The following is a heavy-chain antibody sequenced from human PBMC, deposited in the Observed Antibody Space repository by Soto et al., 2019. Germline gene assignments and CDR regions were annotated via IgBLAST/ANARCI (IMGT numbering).Heavy chain of an antibody. CDR1: GFTFSSYG. CDR3: AKGAHYGDLTSYYYYGMDV. CDR2: ISYDGSNK. V-gene: IGHV3-30*18. J-gene: IGHJ6*02. Sequence: QVQLVESGGGVVQPGRSLRLSCAASGFTFSSYGMHWVRQAPGKGLEWVAVISYDGSNKYYADSVKGRFTISRDNSKNTLYLQMNSLSAEDTAVYYCAKGAHYGDLTSYYYYGMDVWGQGTTVTVSS. D-gene: IGHD4-17*01.